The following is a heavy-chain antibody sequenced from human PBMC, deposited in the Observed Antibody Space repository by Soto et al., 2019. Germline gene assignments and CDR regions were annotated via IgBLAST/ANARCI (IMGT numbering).Heavy chain of an antibody. CDR3: ARENNVLPGGYFDY. V-gene: IGHV4-30-2*01. Sequence: QLQLQESGSGLVKPSQTLSLTCAVSGGSISSGGYSWSWIRQPPGKGVEWIGYIYHSGGTYYNPSLKSRVTISVDGSKSQSSLKLSSVTAADTAVYYCARENNVLPGGYFDYWGQGTLVTVSS. CDR1: GGSISSGGYS. D-gene: IGHD3-10*01. CDR2: IYHSGGT. J-gene: IGHJ4*02.